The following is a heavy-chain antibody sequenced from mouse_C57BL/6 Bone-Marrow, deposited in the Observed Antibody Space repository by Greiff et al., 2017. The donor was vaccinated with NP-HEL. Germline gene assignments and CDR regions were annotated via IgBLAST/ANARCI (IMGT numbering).Heavy chain of an antibody. Sequence: QVQLQQSGAELVKPGASVKMSCKASGYTFTSYWITWVEQRPGQGLEWIGDIYPGSGSTNYNEKFKSKATLTVDTSSSTAYMQLSSLTSEDSAVYYCASHYYGTPYWYFDVWGTGTTVTVSS. V-gene: IGHV1-55*01. CDR1: GYTFTSYW. CDR3: ASHYYGTPYWYFDV. CDR2: IYPGSGST. J-gene: IGHJ1*03. D-gene: IGHD1-1*01.